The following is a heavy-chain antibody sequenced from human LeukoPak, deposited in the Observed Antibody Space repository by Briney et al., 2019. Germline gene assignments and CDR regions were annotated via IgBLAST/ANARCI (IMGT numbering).Heavy chain of an antibody. V-gene: IGHV4-34*01. Sequence: SETLSLTCAVYGGSFSGYYWSWIRQPPGKGLEWIGEINHSGSTNYNPSLKSRVTISVDTSKNQFSLKLSSVTAADTAVYYCARGLGYSSSWYVRWFDPWGQGTLVTVSS. CDR1: GGSFSGYY. CDR2: INHSGST. CDR3: ARGLGYSSSWYVRWFDP. J-gene: IGHJ5*02. D-gene: IGHD6-13*01.